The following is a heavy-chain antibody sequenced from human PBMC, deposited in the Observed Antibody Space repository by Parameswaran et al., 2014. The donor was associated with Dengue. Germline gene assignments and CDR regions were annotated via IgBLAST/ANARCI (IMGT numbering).Heavy chain of an antibody. V-gene: IGHV3-48*02. D-gene: IGHD4-17*01. J-gene: IGHJ3*02. CDR2: ISSSSSTI. Sequence: VRQMPGKGLEWVSYISSSSSTIYYADSVKGRFTISRDNAKNSLYLQMNSLRDEDTAVYYCARDADYGDAFDIWGQGTMVTVSS. CDR3: ARDADYGDAFDI.